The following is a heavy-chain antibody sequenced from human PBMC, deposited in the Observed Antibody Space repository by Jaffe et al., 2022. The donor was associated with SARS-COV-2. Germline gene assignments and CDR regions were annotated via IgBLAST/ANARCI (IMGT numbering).Heavy chain of an antibody. CDR1: GGSISKSNYY. CDR3: ARQSEGLYTIFDY. V-gene: IGHV4-39*01. CDR2: ISYSGSTA. D-gene: IGHD3-16*01. Sequence: QLQLQESGPGLVKPSETLSLTCTVSGGSISKSNYYWGWIRQPPGKGLEWIGSISYSGSTAYYNPSLKSRVTISVDTSKNQFSLKLSSVTAADTAVFYCARQSEGLYTIFDYWGQGTLVSVSS. J-gene: IGHJ4*02.